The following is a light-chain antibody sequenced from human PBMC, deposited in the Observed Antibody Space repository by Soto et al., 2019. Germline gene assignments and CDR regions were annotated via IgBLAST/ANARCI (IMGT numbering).Light chain of an antibody. CDR3: RQRDIIPGT. Sequence: DIQMTQSPSSLSASVGDRVTITCRTSQSISSYLNWYQQTPGKAPKLLIYAASSLRSGVPSRFSGSGAGTDFTLIISRLQPEDFSTYYGRQRDIIPGTCGQGTKVEFK. CDR1: QSISSY. CDR2: AAS. V-gene: IGKV1-39*01. J-gene: IGKJ1*01.